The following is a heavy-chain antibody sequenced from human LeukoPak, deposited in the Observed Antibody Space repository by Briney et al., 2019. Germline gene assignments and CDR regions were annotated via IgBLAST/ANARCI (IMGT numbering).Heavy chain of an antibody. V-gene: IGHV3-23*01. Sequence: HPGGSLRLSCAASGFTFSSYAMSWVRQAPGKGLEWVSAISGSGGSTYYADSVKGRFTISRDNSKNTLYLQMNSLRAEDTAVYYCARDIRHYYDSSGYDREDAFDIWGQGTMVTVSS. CDR2: ISGSGGST. CDR1: GFTFSSYA. J-gene: IGHJ3*02. D-gene: IGHD3-22*01. CDR3: ARDIRHYYDSSGYDREDAFDI.